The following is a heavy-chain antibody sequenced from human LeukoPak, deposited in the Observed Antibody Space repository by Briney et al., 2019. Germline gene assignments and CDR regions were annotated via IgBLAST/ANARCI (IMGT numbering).Heavy chain of an antibody. V-gene: IGHV3-30*02. D-gene: IGHD3-22*01. Sequence: PGRSLRLSCAASGFTFSSYGMHWVRQAPGKGLEWVTFLRYDGSNTYYADSVKGRFTISRDTSKNTLYLQMNSLRAEDTAVYYCARDDRDGFDPWGQGPRSPSPQ. CDR2: LRYDGSNT. CDR1: GFTFSSYG. CDR3: ARDDRDGFDP. J-gene: IGHJ5*02.